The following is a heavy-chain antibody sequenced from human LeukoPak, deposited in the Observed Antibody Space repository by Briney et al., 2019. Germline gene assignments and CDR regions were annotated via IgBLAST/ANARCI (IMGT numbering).Heavy chain of an antibody. CDR1: GFSFSNYW. J-gene: IGHJ4*02. Sequence: GGSLRLSCAASGFSFSNYWMKWVRQDPGKGLEWVANINEDGSEKYYVDSVRGRFTISRDNAKNSLYLQMNSLRAEDTAVYYCARAPPRCGGDCFYFDYWGQGTLVTVSS. CDR2: INEDGSEK. V-gene: IGHV3-7*04. D-gene: IGHD2-21*01. CDR3: ARAPPRCGGDCFYFDY.